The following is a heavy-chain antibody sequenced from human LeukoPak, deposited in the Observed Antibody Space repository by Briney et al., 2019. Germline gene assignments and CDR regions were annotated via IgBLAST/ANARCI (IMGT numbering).Heavy chain of an antibody. CDR2: IYYSGST. D-gene: IGHD1-26*01. CDR3: ARGIVGAPGSFDY. CDR1: GGSISSTTSY. J-gene: IGHJ4*02. Sequence: SETLSLTCAVSGGSISSTTSYWGWIRQPPGKGLEWIGGIYYSGSTFYNPSLKSRVTISVDRSKNQFSLKLSSVTAADTAVYYCARGIVGAPGSFDYWGQGTLVTVSS. V-gene: IGHV4-39*07.